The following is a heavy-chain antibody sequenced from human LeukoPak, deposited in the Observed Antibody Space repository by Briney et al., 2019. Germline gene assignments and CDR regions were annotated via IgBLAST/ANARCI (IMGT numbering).Heavy chain of an antibody. CDR2: ISHSGIT. D-gene: IGHD3-10*01. J-gene: IGHJ6*03. V-gene: IGHV4-34*01. CDR3: ASLAIRSSYYYYYMDV. Sequence: SETLSLTCAVYGGSFSGYSWNWIRQPPGKGLEWIGEISHSGITNYNPSLKSRVTISVDTSKNQFSLKLSSVTAADTAVYYCASLAIRSSYYYYYMDVWGKGTTVTVSS. CDR1: GGSFSGYS.